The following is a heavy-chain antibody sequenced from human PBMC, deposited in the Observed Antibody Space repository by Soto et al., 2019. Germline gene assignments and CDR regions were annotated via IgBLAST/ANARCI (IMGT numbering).Heavy chain of an antibody. V-gene: IGHV4-30-4*01. D-gene: IGHD5-18*01. CDR3: ARGGYGWVYYYYGMDV. Sequence: QVQLQESGPGLVKPSQTLSLTWTVSGGSISSGDYYWSWIRQPPGKGREWIGYIYYSGSTYYNPSLKRRVTISVDTSKNQFSLKLNSVTAADTAVYYCARGGYGWVYYYYGMDVWGQGTTVTVSS. J-gene: IGHJ6*02. CDR1: GGSISSGDYY. CDR2: IYYSGST.